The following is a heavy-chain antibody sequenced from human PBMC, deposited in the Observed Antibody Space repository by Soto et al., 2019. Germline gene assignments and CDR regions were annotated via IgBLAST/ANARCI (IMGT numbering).Heavy chain of an antibody. Sequence: QVQLVESGGGVVQPGRSLRLSCAASGFTFSSYGMHWVRQAPGKGLEWVAVIWYDGSNKYYADSVKGRFTISRDNSKNTLCLQMNSLRAEDTAVYYCARGRYGDYLYYFDYWGQGTLVTVSS. CDR2: IWYDGSNK. D-gene: IGHD4-17*01. CDR3: ARGRYGDYLYYFDY. CDR1: GFTFSSYG. J-gene: IGHJ4*02. V-gene: IGHV3-33*01.